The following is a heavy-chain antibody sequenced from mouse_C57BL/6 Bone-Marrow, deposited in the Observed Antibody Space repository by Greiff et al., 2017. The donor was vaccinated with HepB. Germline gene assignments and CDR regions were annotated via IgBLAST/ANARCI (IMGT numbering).Heavy chain of an antibody. Sequence: QVQLQQPGAELVRPGTSVKLSCKASGYTFTSYWMHWVKQRPGQGLEWIGVIDPSDSYTNYNQKFKGKATLTVDTSSSTAYMQLNSLTSEDSAVYYCALRYAMDYWGQGTSVTVSS. CDR3: ALRYAMDY. V-gene: IGHV1-59*01. J-gene: IGHJ4*01. CDR2: IDPSDSYT. CDR1: GYTFTSYW.